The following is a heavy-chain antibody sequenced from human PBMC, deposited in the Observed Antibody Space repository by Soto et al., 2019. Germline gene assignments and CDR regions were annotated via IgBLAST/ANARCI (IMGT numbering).Heavy chain of an antibody. V-gene: IGHV1-69*06. Sequence: SVKVSCKASGGTFSSYAISWVRQAPGQGLEWMGGVIPIFGTANYAQKFQGRVTITADKSTSTAYMELSSLRSEDAAVYYCARGLWEQPFDYWGQGTLVTVSS. CDR3: ARGLWEQPFDY. CDR2: VIPIFGTA. D-gene: IGHD1-26*01. CDR1: GGTFSSYA. J-gene: IGHJ4*02.